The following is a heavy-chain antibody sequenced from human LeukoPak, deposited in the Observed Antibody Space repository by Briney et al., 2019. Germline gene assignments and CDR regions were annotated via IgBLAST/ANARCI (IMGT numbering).Heavy chain of an antibody. D-gene: IGHD6-6*01. CDR2: ISAYNGNT. V-gene: IGHV1-18*01. CDR3: AGHVDYSSSSGRFDWFDP. Sequence: ASVKVSCKASGYTFTSYGISWVRQAPGQGLEWMGWISAYNGNTNYAQKLQGRVTMTTDTSTSTAYMELRSLRSDDTAVYYCAGHVDYSSSSGRFDWFDPWGQGTLVTVSS. CDR1: GYTFTSYG. J-gene: IGHJ5*02.